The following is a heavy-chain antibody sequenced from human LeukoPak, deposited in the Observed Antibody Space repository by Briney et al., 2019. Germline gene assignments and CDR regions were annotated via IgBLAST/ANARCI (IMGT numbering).Heavy chain of an antibody. J-gene: IGHJ3*02. CDR1: GFTFRSYA. Sequence: GGSRRLSCAASGFTFRSYAMSWVRQAPGKGLEWVSAISGSGVSTYYADSVKGRFTISRGNSKNTLYLQMNSLRAEDTAVYYCAKDLQWLVLADAFDIWGQGTMVTVSS. CDR2: ISGSGVST. CDR3: AKDLQWLVLADAFDI. V-gene: IGHV3-23*01. D-gene: IGHD6-19*01.